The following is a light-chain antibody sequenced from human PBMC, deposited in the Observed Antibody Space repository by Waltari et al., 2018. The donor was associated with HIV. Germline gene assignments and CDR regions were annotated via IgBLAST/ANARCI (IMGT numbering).Light chain of an antibody. J-gene: IGLJ2*01. CDR2: DVS. CDR1: SSAVGGYNY. Sequence: QSALTQPASVSGSPGQSITISCTGTSSAVGGYNYVSWYQQHPGKAPKLMIYDVSKRPSGVSKRFSGSKSGNTASLTISGLQAEDEADYYCSSYTSSSTSVVFGGGTKLTVL. V-gene: IGLV2-14*01. CDR3: SSYTSSSTSVV.